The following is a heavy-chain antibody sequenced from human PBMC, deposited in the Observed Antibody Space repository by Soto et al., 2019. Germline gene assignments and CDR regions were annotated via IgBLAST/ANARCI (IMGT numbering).Heavy chain of an antibody. CDR3: ARALDPYYYDSSGYKYYFDY. CDR1: GGTFSSYA. J-gene: IGHJ4*02. V-gene: IGHV1-69*13. Sequence: GASVKVSCKASGGTFSSYAISWVRQAPGQGLEWMGGIIPIFGTANYAQKFQGRVTITADESTSTAYMELSSLRSEDTAVYYCARALDPYYYDSSGYKYYFDYWGQGTLVTVS. CDR2: IIPIFGTA. D-gene: IGHD3-22*01.